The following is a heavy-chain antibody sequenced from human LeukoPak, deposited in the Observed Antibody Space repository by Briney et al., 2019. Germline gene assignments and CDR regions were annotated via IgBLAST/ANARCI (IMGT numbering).Heavy chain of an antibody. J-gene: IGHJ4*02. CDR3: ARAWSFPQTSDYYAFDY. CDR2: IHCGGFT. D-gene: IGHD3-22*01. CDR1: GFPVISNY. Sequence: PGGSLRLYCSASGFPVISNYMSWVRQAPGKGLECVSVIHCGGFTYYTDSVKGRFTISRENSKNTVYLQMNNLRAEDTAVYYCARAWSFPQTSDYYAFDYWGQGALVTVSS. V-gene: IGHV3-53*01.